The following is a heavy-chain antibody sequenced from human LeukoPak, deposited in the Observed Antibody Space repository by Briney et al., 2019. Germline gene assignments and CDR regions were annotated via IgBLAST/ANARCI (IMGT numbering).Heavy chain of an antibody. D-gene: IGHD2-2*01. Sequence: GGSLRLSCAVSGFTFSSYWTSWVSHAPGKGREWVGNIKQDGSEKYYVDSVKGRLTISRDNAKDTLYLQMNSLRAEDTAVYYCASEREYCSSTSCHYYFDYWGQGTLVTVSS. CDR2: IKQDGSEK. CDR1: GFTFSSYW. J-gene: IGHJ4*02. V-gene: IGHV3-7*01. CDR3: ASEREYCSSTSCHYYFDY.